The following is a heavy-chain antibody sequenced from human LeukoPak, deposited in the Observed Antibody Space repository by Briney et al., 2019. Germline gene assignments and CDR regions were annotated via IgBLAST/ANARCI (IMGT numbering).Heavy chain of an antibody. V-gene: IGHV3-23*01. J-gene: IGHJ3*02. CDR3: AKKYYYDGSGSFPHDAFDI. Sequence: GGSLRLSCAASGFTFNNYAIGWVRQAPGKGLEWVSGISGTGGSRYYADSVKGRFTISRDNSKNTLSPQMNSLRVEDTAIYYCAKKYYYDGSGSFPHDAFDIWGQGTMVTVSS. D-gene: IGHD3-22*01. CDR1: GFTFNNYA. CDR2: ISGTGGSR.